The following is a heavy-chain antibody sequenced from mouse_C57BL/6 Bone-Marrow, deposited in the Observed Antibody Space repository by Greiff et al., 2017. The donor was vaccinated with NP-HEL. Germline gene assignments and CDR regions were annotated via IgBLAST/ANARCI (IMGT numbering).Heavy chain of an antibody. V-gene: IGHV1-72*01. CDR1: GYTFTSYW. CDR2: IDPNRGGT. Sequence: QVQLQQPGAELVKPGASVKLSCKASGYTFTSYWMHWVKQRPGRGLEWIGRIDPNRGGTKYNEKFKSKATLTVDKTSSTAYMQLSSLTSEDAAGYYCARPYFDYWGQGTTLTVSA. CDR3: ARPYFDY. J-gene: IGHJ2*01.